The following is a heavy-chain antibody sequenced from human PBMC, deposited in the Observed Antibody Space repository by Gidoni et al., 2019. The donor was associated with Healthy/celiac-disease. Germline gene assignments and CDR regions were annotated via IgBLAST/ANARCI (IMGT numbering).Heavy chain of an antibody. CDR1: GFAFRSYS. D-gene: IGHD3-22*01. CDR2: ISSSSSYI. CDR3: ARDIAIFYYDSSGDHAGDY. V-gene: IGHV3-21*01. J-gene: IGHJ4*02. Sequence: VQLMESGGGVVKPRGALRLSCAASGFAFRSYSMTWVRQAPGKGLALVSSISSSSSYISYADSVKSRFTISRDNAKNSLYLQMNSLRAEDTAVYYCARDIAIFYYDSSGDHAGDYWGQGTLVTVSS.